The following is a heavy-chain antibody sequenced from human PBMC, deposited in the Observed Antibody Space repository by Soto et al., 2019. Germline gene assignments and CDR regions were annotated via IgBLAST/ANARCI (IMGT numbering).Heavy chain of an antibody. J-gene: IGHJ5*02. CDR3: AHRGYGNYPRDNWFDP. V-gene: IGHV2-5*01. Sequence: PTLVNPTQTLTLTCSFSGFSLSTGGRGVGWIRQPPGKALEWLALIYWNDDERYSPSLKNRLTITKDTSKNQVVLTLTNTDPLDTATYYCAHRGYGNYPRDNWFDPWGQGTLVTVSS. D-gene: IGHD4-17*01. CDR1: GFSLSTGGRG. CDR2: IYWNDDE.